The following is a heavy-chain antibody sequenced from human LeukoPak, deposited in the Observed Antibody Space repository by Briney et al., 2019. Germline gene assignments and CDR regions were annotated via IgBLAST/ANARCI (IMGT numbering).Heavy chain of an antibody. CDR3: ARDPIAAAGTVIWYNWFDP. V-gene: IGHV3-33*01. J-gene: IGHJ5*02. CDR1: GFTFSSYG. D-gene: IGHD6-13*01. CDR2: IWYDGSNK. Sequence: GRSLRLSCAASGFTFSSYGMPWVRQAPGKGLEWVAVIWYDGSNKYYADSVKGRFTISRDNSKNTLYLQMNSLRAEDTAVYYCARDPIAAAGTVIWYNWFDPWGQGTLVTVSS.